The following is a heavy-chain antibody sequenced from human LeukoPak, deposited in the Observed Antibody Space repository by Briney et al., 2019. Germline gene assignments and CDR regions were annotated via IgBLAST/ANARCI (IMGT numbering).Heavy chain of an antibody. D-gene: IGHD4-23*01. J-gene: IGHJ5*02. CDR1: GGTFSSYA. CDR3: ARVGGGNHNNWFDP. CDR2: IIPIFGTA. V-gene: IGHV1-69*13. Sequence: SVKVSCKASGGTFSSYAISWVRQAPGQGLEWMGGIIPIFGTANYAQKFQGRVTIIADESTSTAYMELSSLRSEDTAVYYCARVGGGNHNNWFDPWGQGTLVTVSS.